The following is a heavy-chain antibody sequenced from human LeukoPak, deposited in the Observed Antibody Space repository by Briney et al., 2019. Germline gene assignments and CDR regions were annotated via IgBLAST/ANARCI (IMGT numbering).Heavy chain of an antibody. CDR2: IYPGDSDT. J-gene: IGHJ3*02. CDR1: GYSFTSYW. Sequence: GESLKISCKGSGYSFTSYWIGWVRQMPGKGLEWMGIIYPGDSDTRYSPSFQGQVTISADKSISTAYLQWSSLKASDTAMYYCARRKSDSSWLDAFDIWGQGTMVTVSS. CDR3: ARRKSDSSWLDAFDI. V-gene: IGHV5-51*01. D-gene: IGHD6-13*01.